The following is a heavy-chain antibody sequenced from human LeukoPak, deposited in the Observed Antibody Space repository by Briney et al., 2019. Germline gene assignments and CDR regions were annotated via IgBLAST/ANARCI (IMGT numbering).Heavy chain of an antibody. Sequence: GGSLRLSCAASGFTFSSYSMNWVRQAPGKGLEGVSSISSSSSYIYYADSVKGRFTISRDNAKNSLYLQMNSLRAEDTAVYYCARGSIVGATTHFDYWGQGTLVTVSS. J-gene: IGHJ4*02. CDR2: ISSSSSYI. V-gene: IGHV3-21*01. CDR1: GFTFSSYS. D-gene: IGHD1-26*01. CDR3: ARGSIVGATTHFDY.